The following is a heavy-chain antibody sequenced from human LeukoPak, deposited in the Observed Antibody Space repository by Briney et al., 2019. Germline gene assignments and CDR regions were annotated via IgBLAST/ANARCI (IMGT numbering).Heavy chain of an antibody. CDR3: ARDLMVRGLDI. V-gene: IGHV4-39*07. CDR1: GGSISSSSYC. D-gene: IGHD3-10*01. J-gene: IGHJ3*02. CDR2: MYYSGST. Sequence: SETLSLTCTVAGGSISSSSYCWSWIRQPPGKGLEWIGTMYYSGSTYYNPSLKSQVTISVDTSKNQFSLKLSSVTAADTAVYYCARDLMVRGLDIWGQGTMVIVSS.